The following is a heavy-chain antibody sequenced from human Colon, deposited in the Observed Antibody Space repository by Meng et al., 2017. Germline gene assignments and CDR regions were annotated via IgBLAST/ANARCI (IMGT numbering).Heavy chain of an antibody. Sequence: VQVQTWGAGPLQPSGTLSLTWAVYGGSFSGYYWSWIRQPPGKGLEWIGEINHSGSTNYNPSLKSRVTISVDTSKNQFSLKLSSVTAADTAVYYCARGWGYCSSTSCYFLDYWGQGTLVTVSS. V-gene: IGHV4-34*01. CDR1: GGSFSGYY. J-gene: IGHJ4*02. D-gene: IGHD2-2*01. CDR2: INHSGST. CDR3: ARGWGYCSSTSCYFLDY.